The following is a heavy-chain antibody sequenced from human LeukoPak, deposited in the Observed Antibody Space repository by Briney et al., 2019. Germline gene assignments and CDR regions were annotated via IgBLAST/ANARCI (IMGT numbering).Heavy chain of an antibody. Sequence: GGSLRLSCAASGFTFSNAWMSWVRQAPGKGLEWVGRIKSKTDGGTTDYAAPVKGRFTISRDDSKDTLYLQMNSLKTEDTAVYYCTTDRPFFITGTTQVYWGQGTLVTVSS. CDR1: GFTFSNAW. J-gene: IGHJ4*02. CDR2: IKSKTDGGTT. CDR3: TTDRPFFITGTTQVY. D-gene: IGHD1-20*01. V-gene: IGHV3-15*01.